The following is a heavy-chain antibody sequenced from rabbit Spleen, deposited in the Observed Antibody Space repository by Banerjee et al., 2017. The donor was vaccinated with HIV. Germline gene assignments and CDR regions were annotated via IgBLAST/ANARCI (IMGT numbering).Heavy chain of an antibody. CDR1: GFSFSSSDY. V-gene: IGHV1S40*01. CDR2: IDTGSSGFT. CDR3: ARDTGSSFSSYGMDL. D-gene: IGHD8-1*01. Sequence: QSLEESGGGLVQPEGSLALTCKASGFSFSSSDYMCWVRQAPGKGLEWIACIDTGSSGFTYFASWAKGRFTISKTSSTTVTLQVTSLTAADTATYFCARDTGSSFSSYGMDLWGQGPSSPS. J-gene: IGHJ6*01.